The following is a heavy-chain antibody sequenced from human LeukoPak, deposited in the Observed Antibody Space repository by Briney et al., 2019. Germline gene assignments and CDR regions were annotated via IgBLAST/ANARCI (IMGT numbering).Heavy chain of an antibody. J-gene: IGHJ6*03. CDR3: ATIVVPAANDYFYMDV. Sequence: PSETLSLTCTVSGGSISTYYWSWIRQPAGKGLEWIGRIYTSGSTNYNPSLKSRVTISVDTSKNQFSLKLSSVTAADTAVYYCATIVVPAANDYFYMDVWGKGTTVTVSS. V-gene: IGHV4-4*07. CDR1: GGSISTYY. D-gene: IGHD2-2*01. CDR2: IYTSGST.